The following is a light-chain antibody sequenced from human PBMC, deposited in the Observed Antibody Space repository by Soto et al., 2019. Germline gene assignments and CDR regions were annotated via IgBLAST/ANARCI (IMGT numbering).Light chain of an antibody. V-gene: IGKV3-15*01. CDR1: QSVSNN. J-gene: IGKJ1*01. CDR2: AAS. CDR3: QHYNDWPPWT. Sequence: EIVMTQSPATLSVSPGERAALSCRASQSVSNNVAWYQQKPGQAPRVVIYAASMRATGIPARFSGRGSGTEFTLTISSLQSEDFAVYYCQHYNDWPPWTVGQGTKVEIK.